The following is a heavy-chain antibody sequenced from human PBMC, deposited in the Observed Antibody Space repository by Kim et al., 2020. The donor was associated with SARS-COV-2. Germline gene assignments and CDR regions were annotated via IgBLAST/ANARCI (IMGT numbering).Heavy chain of an antibody. Sequence: GGSLRLSCAASGFTFSSYAMSWVRQAPGKGLEWVSAISGSGGSTYYADSVKGRFTISRDNSKNTLYLQMNRLRAEDTAVYYCAKDLGGDYGDYPNWFDPWGQGTLVTVSS. J-gene: IGHJ5*02. CDR3: AKDLGGDYGDYPNWFDP. CDR1: GFTFSSYA. D-gene: IGHD4-17*01. CDR2: ISGSGGST. V-gene: IGHV3-23*01.